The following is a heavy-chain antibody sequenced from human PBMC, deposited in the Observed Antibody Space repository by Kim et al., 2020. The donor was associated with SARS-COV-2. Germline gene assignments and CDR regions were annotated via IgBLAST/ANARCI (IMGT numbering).Heavy chain of an antibody. D-gene: IGHD6-19*01. Sequence: YADSVKGRFTISRDNAKKSLYLQMNSLRAEDTAVYYCARDRMEAVAGFDYWGQGTLVTVSS. CDR3: ARDRMEAVAGFDY. J-gene: IGHJ4*02. V-gene: IGHV3-21*01.